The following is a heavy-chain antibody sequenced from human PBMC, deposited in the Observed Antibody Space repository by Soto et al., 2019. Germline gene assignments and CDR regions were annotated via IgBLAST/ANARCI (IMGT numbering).Heavy chain of an antibody. V-gene: IGHV3-48*02. Sequence: GGSLRLSCAASGFTFSSHAMNWVRQAPGKGLEWLSYITSTSSTKHYAASVEGRFTISRDNAKNSLYLQMNSLRDEDTAVYYCARRITMVRGPYYYYAMDVWGQGTTVTVSS. D-gene: IGHD3-10*01. CDR2: ITSTSSTK. CDR3: ARRITMVRGPYYYYAMDV. J-gene: IGHJ6*02. CDR1: GFTFSSHA.